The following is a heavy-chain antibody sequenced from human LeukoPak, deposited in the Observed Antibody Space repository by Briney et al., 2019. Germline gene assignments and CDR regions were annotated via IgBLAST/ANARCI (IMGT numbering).Heavy chain of an antibody. D-gene: IGHD1-26*01. V-gene: IGHV4-30-4*01. CDR3: ARDQEWELLGFDY. CDR1: GGSISSGDYY. J-gene: IGHJ4*02. Sequence: PSETPSLTRTVSGGSISSGDYYWSWIRQPPGKGLEWIGYIYYSGSTYYNPSLKSRVTISVDTSKNQFSLKLGSVTAADTAVYYCARDQEWELLGFDYWGQGTLVTVSS. CDR2: IYYSGST.